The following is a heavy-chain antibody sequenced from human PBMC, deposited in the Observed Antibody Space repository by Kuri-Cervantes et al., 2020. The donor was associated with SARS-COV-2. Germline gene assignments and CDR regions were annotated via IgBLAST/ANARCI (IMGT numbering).Heavy chain of an antibody. D-gene: IGHD3-10*01. V-gene: IGHV3-33*01. J-gene: IGHJ5*02. CDR2: IWYDGSNK. CDR1: GFTFSSYG. Sequence: GESLKISCATSGFTFSSYGMHWVRQAPGKGLEWVAVIWYDGSNKYYADSVKGRFTISRDNSKNTLYLQMNTLRAEDTVVYYCARTMVQGLREWFDPWGQGTLVTVSS. CDR3: ARTMVQGLREWFDP.